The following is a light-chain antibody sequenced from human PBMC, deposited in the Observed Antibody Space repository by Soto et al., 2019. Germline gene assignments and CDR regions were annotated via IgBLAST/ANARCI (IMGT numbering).Light chain of an antibody. CDR1: QSVSSN. J-gene: IGKJ1*01. CDR3: QQYNNWPRG. V-gene: IGKV3-15*01. Sequence: EIVMTQSPATLSVSPGERATLSCRASQSVSSNLAWYQQKPGQAPRLLIYGASTRATGIPARFSGSGSGTEFTLTISSLQSEDFAVYECQQYNNWPRGFGQGTKVEIK. CDR2: GAS.